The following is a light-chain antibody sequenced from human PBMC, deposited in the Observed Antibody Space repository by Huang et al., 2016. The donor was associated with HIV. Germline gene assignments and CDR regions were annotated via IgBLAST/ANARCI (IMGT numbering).Light chain of an antibody. CDR1: QSVGTF. CDR3: QQRSNWFS. J-gene: IGKJ2*03. V-gene: IGKV3-11*01. CDR2: DVS. Sequence: EVVLTQSPATLSLSPGERATLFCRASQSVGTFLAWYQQKPGQAPRLLIYDVSNRATGIPARFSCTGSGTDFTLTISSLEPEDSAVYYCQQRSNWFSFGQGTKLEIK.